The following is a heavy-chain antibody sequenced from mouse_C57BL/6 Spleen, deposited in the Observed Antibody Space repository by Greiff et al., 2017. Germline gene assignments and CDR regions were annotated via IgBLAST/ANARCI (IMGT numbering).Heavy chain of an antibody. CDR2: IHPNSGST. Sequence: QVQLQQPGAELVKPGASVKLSCKASGYTFTSYWMHWVKQRPGQGLEWIGMIHPNSGSTNYNEKFQSKATLTVDKSSSTAYMQLSSLTSEDSAVYYCASPAYYSNYDFDYWGQGTTLTVSS. D-gene: IGHD2-5*01. CDR3: ASPAYYSNYDFDY. V-gene: IGHV1-64*01. J-gene: IGHJ2*01. CDR1: GYTFTSYW.